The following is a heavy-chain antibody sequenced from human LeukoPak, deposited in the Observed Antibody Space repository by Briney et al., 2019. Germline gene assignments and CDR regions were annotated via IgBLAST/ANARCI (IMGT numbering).Heavy chain of an antibody. CDR1: GFTFSSNW. V-gene: IGHV3-74*03. CDR3: AKDEARIAAAGTLMDY. CDR2: ISNDGTNT. Sequence: GGSLRLSCAPSGFTFSSNWMHWVRQVPGKGLVWVSRISNDGTNTTYADSVKGRFTISRDNSKNTLYLQMNSLRAEDTAVYYCAKDEARIAAAGTLMDYWGQGTLVTVSS. J-gene: IGHJ4*02. D-gene: IGHD6-13*01.